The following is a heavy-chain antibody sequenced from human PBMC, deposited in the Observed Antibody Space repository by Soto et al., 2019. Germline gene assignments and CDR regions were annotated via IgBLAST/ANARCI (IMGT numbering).Heavy chain of an antibody. D-gene: IGHD3-3*01. CDR1: GFSFSSYA. Sequence: AGGSLRLSCAASGFSFSSYAMHWVRQAPGEGLEWVAIISYDGSNKFYADSVKGRFTISRDNSKNTLYLQMNSLRTEDTAVYYCARDRDTYYNFWSGPYFDYWGQGTLVTVSS. V-gene: IGHV3-30-3*01. J-gene: IGHJ4*02. CDR3: ARDRDTYYNFWSGPYFDY. CDR2: ISYDGSNK.